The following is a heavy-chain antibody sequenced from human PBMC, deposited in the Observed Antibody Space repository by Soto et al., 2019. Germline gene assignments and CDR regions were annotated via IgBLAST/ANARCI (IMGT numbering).Heavy chain of an antibody. CDR2: IYYSGST. J-gene: IGHJ6*02. CDR3: ARLDYLYGMDV. V-gene: IGHV4-39*01. Sequence: QLQLQESGPGLVKPSETLSLTCTVSGGSISSSSYYWGWIRQPPGKGLEWIGSIYYSGSTYYNPSLKSXXTXSXXTSKNQFSLKLSSVTAADTAVYYCARLDYLYGMDVWGQGTTVTVSS. CDR1: GGSISSSSYY.